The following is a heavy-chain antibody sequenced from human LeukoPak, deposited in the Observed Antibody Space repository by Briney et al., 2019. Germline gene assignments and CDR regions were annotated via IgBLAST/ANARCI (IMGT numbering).Heavy chain of an antibody. CDR2: IRYDGSEK. CDR1: GFTFSIYG. Sequence: PGGSLRLSCAASGFTFSIYGMHWVRQAPGKGLEWVAYIRYDGSEKYYAESLKGRFTISRDNSKNTLYLQMNSLRAEDTALYYCARSTRARYFDLWGRGTLVTVSS. D-gene: IGHD5-24*01. J-gene: IGHJ2*01. CDR3: ARSTRARYFDL. V-gene: IGHV3-30*02.